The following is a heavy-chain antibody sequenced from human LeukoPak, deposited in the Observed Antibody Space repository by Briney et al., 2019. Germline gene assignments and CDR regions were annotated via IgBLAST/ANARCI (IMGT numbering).Heavy chain of an antibody. D-gene: IGHD5-18*01. J-gene: IGHJ4*02. V-gene: IGHV4-34*01. CDR2: INHSGYT. CDR1: GFTFGSYS. Sequence: PGGSLRLSCAASGFTFGSYSMNWVRQAPGKGLEWIGEINHSGYTNYNPSLKSRVTISVDTSKNHFSLKLGSVTAADTAVYYCARALRYSYGYIYWGQGTLVTVSS. CDR3: ARALRYSYGYIY.